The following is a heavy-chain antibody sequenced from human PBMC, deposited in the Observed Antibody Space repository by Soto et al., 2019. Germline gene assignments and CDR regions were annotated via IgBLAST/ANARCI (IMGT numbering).Heavy chain of an antibody. CDR2: INHSGST. J-gene: IGHJ6*02. Sequence: TSETLSLTCAVYGGSFSGYYWSWIRQPPGKGLEWIGEINHSGSTNYNPSLKSRVTISVDTSKDQFSLKLSSVTAADTAVYYCARGHTYYYYYYGMDVWGQGTTVTVSS. CDR1: GGSFSGYY. V-gene: IGHV4-34*01. CDR3: ARGHTYYYYYYGMDV.